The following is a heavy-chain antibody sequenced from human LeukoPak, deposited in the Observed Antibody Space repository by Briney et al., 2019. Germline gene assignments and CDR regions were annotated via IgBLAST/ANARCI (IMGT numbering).Heavy chain of an antibody. CDR2: IYYSGST. D-gene: IGHD1-14*01. J-gene: IGHJ4*02. CDR3: ARQISINLIDY. V-gene: IGHV4-39*01. CDR1: SGSISSRSYF. Sequence: SETLSLTCNVSSGSISSRSYFWGWIRRPPGKGLEWIGSIYYSGSTYYNPSLKSRVTISVDTSKNQFSLKLRSVTAADTAVYYCARQISINLIDYWGQGTLVTVSS.